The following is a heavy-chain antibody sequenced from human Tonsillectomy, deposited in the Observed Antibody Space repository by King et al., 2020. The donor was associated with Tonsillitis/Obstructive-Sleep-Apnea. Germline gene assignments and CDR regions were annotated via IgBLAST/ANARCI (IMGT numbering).Heavy chain of an antibody. CDR2: IYWDDDK. CDR3: AHQILEDCGSTSCYGPLEY. Sequence: TLKESGPTLVKPTQTLTLTCTFSGFSLSTTGVGVGWIRQPPGKALEWLALIYWDDDKRYSPSLKSRLTITKDTSKNQVVLTMTNMDPVDTATYYCAHQILEDCGSTSCYGPLEYWGQGTLVTVSS. J-gene: IGHJ4*02. CDR1: GFSLSTTGVG. D-gene: IGHD2-2*01. V-gene: IGHV2-5*02.